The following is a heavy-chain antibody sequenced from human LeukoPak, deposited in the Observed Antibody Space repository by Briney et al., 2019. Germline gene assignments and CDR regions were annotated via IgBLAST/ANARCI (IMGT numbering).Heavy chain of an antibody. CDR3: ARVGGDIVVVPAAPDY. V-gene: IGHV3-21*01. J-gene: IGHJ4*02. CDR1: RFTFSSYS. D-gene: IGHD2-2*01. CDR2: ISSSSSYI. Sequence: PGGSLRLSCAASRFTFSSYSMDWVRQAPGKGLEWVSSISSSSSYIYYADSVKGRFTISRDNAKNSLYLQMNSLRAEDTAVYYCARVGGDIVVVPAAPDYWGQGTLVTVSS.